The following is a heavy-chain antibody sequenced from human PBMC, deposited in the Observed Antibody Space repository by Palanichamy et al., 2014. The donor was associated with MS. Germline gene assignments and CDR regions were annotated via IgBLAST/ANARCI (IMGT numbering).Heavy chain of an antibody. CDR3: ARDNSGDGWYY. V-gene: IGHV3-7*03. CDR1: GFTFRDYW. CDR2: INKDGSEK. Sequence: EVQLVESGGGLVQPGGSLRLSCVVSGFTFRDYWMSWVRQAPGKELEWVANINKDGSEKHYVDSVRGRFTISRDNAKNSLYLQMSSLRVEDTAVYYCARDNSGDGWYYWGQGTLVPVSS. J-gene: IGHJ4*02. D-gene: IGHD5-24*01.